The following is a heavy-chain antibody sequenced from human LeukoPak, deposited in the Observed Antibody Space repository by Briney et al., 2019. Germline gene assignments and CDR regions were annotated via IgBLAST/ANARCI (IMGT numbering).Heavy chain of an antibody. CDR1: RRTCSSYA. CDR3: ASYYGDYYLLDY. V-gene: IGHV1-69*05. D-gene: IGHD4-17*01. J-gene: IGHJ4*02. CDR2: IIPIFGTA. Sequence: SVKVSWKASRRTCSSYAISWVRQAPGQGLEWMERIIPIFGTANYAQKFQGRVTITTDESTSTAYMELSSLRSEDTAVYYCASYYGDYYLLDYWGQGTLVTVSS.